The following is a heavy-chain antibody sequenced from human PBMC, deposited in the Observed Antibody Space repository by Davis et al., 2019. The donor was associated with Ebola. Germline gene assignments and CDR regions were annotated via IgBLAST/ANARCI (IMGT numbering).Heavy chain of an antibody. J-gene: IGHJ4*02. Sequence: LRLSCTVSGASISSGDFHWSWIRQSPGKGLEWIGFIYYSGITYYNPSLKSRVSISVDTSKNHFSLQLSSVTAADTAGYYCAREASGPDYWGQGTLVTVSS. CDR1: GASISSGDFH. CDR3: AREASGPDY. V-gene: IGHV4-30-4*01. D-gene: IGHD5-12*01. CDR2: IYYSGIT.